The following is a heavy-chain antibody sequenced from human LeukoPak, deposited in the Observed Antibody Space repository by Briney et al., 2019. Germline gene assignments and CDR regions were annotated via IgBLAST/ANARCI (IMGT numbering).Heavy chain of an antibody. D-gene: IGHD1-26*01. V-gene: IGHV3-7*01. CDR1: RFTFSSYW. CDR2: IKQDGSET. J-gene: IGHJ4*02. CDR3: ARRSFMVKWELLRVPFGY. Sequence: GRSLRLSCAVSRFTFSSYWMSWVRQAPGKGREWVGNIKQDGSETYYVTSVKGRFTIYRDKPKNSLYLQMNSLRAEDTAVYYCARRSFMVKWELLRVPFGYWGQGTVVTVS.